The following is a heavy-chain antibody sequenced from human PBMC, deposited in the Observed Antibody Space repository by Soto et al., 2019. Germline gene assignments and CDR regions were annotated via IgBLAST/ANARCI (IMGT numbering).Heavy chain of an antibody. CDR2: IYHSGST. CDR1: GYSISSGYY. J-gene: IGHJ6*02. Sequence: QVQLQESGPGLVKPSETLSLTCAVSGYSISSGYYWGWIRQPPGKGLEWIGSIYHSGSTYYNPSLKSRVTISVDTSKNQFSLKLSSVTAADTAVYYCARDRSLVLEYSSFMDVWGQGTTVTVSS. V-gene: IGHV4-38-2*02. D-gene: IGHD6-6*01. CDR3: ARDRSLVLEYSSFMDV.